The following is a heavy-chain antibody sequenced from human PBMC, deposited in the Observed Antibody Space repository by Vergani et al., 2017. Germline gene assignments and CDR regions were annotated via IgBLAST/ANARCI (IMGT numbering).Heavy chain of an antibody. CDR1: GFSFNSYW. Sequence: DVHLAESGGGFFQPGGSLRLSCSASGFSFNSYWMHWVRQVPGKGLLWVSRIKSDGSITAYADSVKGRFTISINNAQNTLYLQMNSLRVEDTAVYYCARGVTTVVSPDHYYYYMDVWGKGTTVTVSS. J-gene: IGHJ6*03. D-gene: IGHD4-23*01. V-gene: IGHV3-74*03. CDR3: ARGVTTVVSPDHYYYYMDV. CDR2: IKSDGSIT.